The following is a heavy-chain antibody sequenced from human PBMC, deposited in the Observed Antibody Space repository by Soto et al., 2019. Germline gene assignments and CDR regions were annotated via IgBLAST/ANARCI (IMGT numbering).Heavy chain of an antibody. Sequence: QVQLVQSGAEVKKPGSSVKVSCKASGGTFSSYAISWVRQAPGQGLEWMGAIIPILGTANYAQKFQGRVTITADESTSTAYMELSSLISEDTAVYYWAREPPQPWGDITTGYFDYGGQGTLVTVSS. CDR2: IIPILGTA. V-gene: IGHV1-69*01. D-gene: IGHD3-3*01. CDR3: AREPPQPWGDITTGYFDY. CDR1: GGTFSSYA. J-gene: IGHJ4*02.